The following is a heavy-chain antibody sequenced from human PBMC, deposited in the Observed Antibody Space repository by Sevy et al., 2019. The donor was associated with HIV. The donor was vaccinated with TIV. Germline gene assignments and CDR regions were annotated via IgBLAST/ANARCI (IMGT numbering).Heavy chain of an antibody. J-gene: IGHJ6*03. CDR3: ATGSTGANNPYYYYYMDV. D-gene: IGHD1-1*01. V-gene: IGHV1-24*01. CDR2: FDPEDGET. Sequence: ASVNVSCKVSGYTLTELSMHWVRQAPGKGLEWMGGFDPEDGETIYAQKFQGRVTMTEDTSTDTAYMELSSLRSEDTAVYYCATGSTGANNPYYYYYMDVWGKGTTVTVSS. CDR1: GYTLTELS.